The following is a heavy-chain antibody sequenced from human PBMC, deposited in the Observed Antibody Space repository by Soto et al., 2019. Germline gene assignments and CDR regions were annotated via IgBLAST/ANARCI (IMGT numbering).Heavy chain of an antibody. Sequence: EVQLLESGGGLVQPGGSLRLSCAASGFTFSSYAMSWVRQAPGKGLEWVSAISGSGDSTYYADSVKGRFTISRDKSKNTLDRQMNSLRAEDTAVYYCANPQAAAGVRSVFDYWGQGTLVTVSS. CDR1: GFTFSSYA. D-gene: IGHD6-25*01. V-gene: IGHV3-23*01. CDR2: ISGSGDST. CDR3: ANPQAAAGVRSVFDY. J-gene: IGHJ4*02.